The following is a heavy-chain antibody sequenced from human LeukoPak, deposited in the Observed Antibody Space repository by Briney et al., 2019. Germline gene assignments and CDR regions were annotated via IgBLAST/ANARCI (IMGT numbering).Heavy chain of an antibody. CDR1: GYTFTGYY. D-gene: IGHD2-15*01. CDR2: INPNSGST. CDR3: ARVEEYCSGGSCYWFDP. J-gene: IGHJ5*02. V-gene: IGHV1-2*02. Sequence: GASVKVSCKASGYTFTGYYMHWVRQAPGQGLEWMGWINPNSGSTNYAQKFQGRVTMTRDTSISTAYMELSRLRSDDTAVYYCARVEEYCSGGSCYWFDPWGQGTLVSVSS.